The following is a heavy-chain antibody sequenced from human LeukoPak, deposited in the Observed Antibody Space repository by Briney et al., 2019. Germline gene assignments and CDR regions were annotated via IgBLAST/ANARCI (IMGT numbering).Heavy chain of an antibody. Sequence: PGGSLRLSCAASGFTFSSYSMNWVRQAPGKGLEWVSYISSSSSTIYYADSVKGRFTISRDNAKNSLYLQMNSLRAEDTAVYYCARDIWVVVPAALDYWGQGTLVTVSS. CDR1: GFTFSSYS. CDR3: ARDIWVVVPAALDY. D-gene: IGHD2-2*01. CDR2: ISSSSSTI. J-gene: IGHJ4*02. V-gene: IGHV3-48*01.